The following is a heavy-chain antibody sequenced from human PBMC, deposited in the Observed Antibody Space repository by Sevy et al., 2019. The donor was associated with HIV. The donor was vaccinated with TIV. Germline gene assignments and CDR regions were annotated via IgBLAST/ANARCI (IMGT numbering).Heavy chain of an antibody. CDR1: GFIFSNYG. D-gene: IGHD1-1*01. V-gene: IGHV3-30*18. J-gene: IGHJ3*02. CDR2: VSYDGSTK. CDR3: AKGSKATGSAFDI. Sequence: GGSLRLSCAASGFIFSNYGMHWVRQAPGKGLEWVAVVSYDGSTKCYTGSVRGRFSISRDNSKNTVYLQMNSLRVEDTAVYYCAKGSKATGSAFDIWGQGTMVTVSS.